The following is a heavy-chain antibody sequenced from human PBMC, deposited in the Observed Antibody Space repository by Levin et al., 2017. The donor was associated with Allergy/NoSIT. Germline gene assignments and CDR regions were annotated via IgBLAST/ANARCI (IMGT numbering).Heavy chain of an antibody. J-gene: IGHJ6*03. V-gene: IGHV3-11*03. CDR1: GFTFSDYY. CDR2: ISSSSSYT. D-gene: IGHD3-10*01. Sequence: PGGSLRLSCAASGFTFSDYYMSWIRQAPGKGLEWVSYISSSSSYTNYADSVKGRFTISRDNAKNSLYLQMNSLRAEDTAVYYCARAYGEDYYYYMDVWGKGTTVTVSS. CDR3: ARAYGEDYYYYMDV.